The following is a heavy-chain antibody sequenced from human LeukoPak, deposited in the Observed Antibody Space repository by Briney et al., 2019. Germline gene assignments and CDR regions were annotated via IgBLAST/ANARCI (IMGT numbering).Heavy chain of an antibody. J-gene: IGHJ4*02. CDR3: VRENWGVDY. Sequence: SETLSLTCDVSGYIISSDYFWGWIRPPPGKGLEWIGSVYHTGSTYSNPSLKSRVTTSLDTSKNQFSLKLTSVTAADTAVYYCVRENWGVDYWGQGTLVTVSS. V-gene: IGHV4-38-2*02. CDR1: GYIISSDYF. D-gene: IGHD3-10*01. CDR2: VYHTGST.